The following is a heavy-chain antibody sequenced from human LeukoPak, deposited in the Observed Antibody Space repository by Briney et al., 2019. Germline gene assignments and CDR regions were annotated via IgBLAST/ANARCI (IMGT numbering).Heavy chain of an antibody. CDR2: ISNSGSTT. CDR1: GFTFSNYA. V-gene: IGHV3-23*01. J-gene: IGHJ3*02. CDR3: VKEPPSTSRDDFDM. D-gene: IGHD1-26*01. Sequence: GGSLRLSCAASGFTFSNYAMSWVRQAPGTGLEWVSYISNSGSTTYYADSVKGRFTISRDNPKNALYLQMHSLRAEDTAVYYCVKEPPSTSRDDFDMWGKGTRDTVSS.